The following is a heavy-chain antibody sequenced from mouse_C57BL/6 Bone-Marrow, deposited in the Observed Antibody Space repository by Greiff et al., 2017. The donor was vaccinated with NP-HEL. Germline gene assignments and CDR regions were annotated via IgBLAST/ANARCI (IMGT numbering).Heavy chain of an antibody. CDR2: ISSGSSTI. CDR3: ARRYRGLYYYAMDY. V-gene: IGHV5-17*01. D-gene: IGHD2-12*01. CDR1: GFTFSDYV. Sequence: EVHLVESGGGLVKPGGSLKLSCAASGFTFSDYVMHWVRQAPEKGLEWVAYISSGSSTIYYADTVKGRFTISRDNAKNTLFLQMTSLRSEDTAMYYCARRYRGLYYYAMDYWGQGTSVTVSS. J-gene: IGHJ4*01.